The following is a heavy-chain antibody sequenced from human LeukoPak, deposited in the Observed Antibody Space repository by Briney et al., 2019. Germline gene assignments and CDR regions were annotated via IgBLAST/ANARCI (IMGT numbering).Heavy chain of an antibody. D-gene: IGHD5-24*01. CDR1: GYTFTSYY. CDR2: INPSGGST. Sequence: GASVKVSCKASGYTFTSYYMHWVRQAPGQGLEWMGIINPSGGSTSYAQKFQGRVTMTRDMSTSTVYMELSSLRSEDTAVYYCARDRPGRDGYTGVDYWGQGTLVTVSS. CDR3: ARDRPGRDGYTGVDY. J-gene: IGHJ4*02. V-gene: IGHV1-46*01.